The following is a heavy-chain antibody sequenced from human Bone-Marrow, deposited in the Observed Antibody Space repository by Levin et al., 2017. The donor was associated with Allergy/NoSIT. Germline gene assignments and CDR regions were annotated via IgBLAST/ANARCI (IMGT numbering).Heavy chain of an antibody. J-gene: IGHJ4*02. D-gene: IGHD4-17*01. CDR1: GFTFSSYA. CDR3: AKGGKAVTTFDWLDY. V-gene: IGHV3-23*01. Sequence: GGSLRLSCAASGFTFSSYAMSWVRQAPGKGLEWVSAISGSGGSTYYADSVKGRFTISRDNSKNTLYLQMNSLRAEDTAVYYCAKGGKAVTTFDWLDYWGQGTLVTVSS. CDR2: ISGSGGST.